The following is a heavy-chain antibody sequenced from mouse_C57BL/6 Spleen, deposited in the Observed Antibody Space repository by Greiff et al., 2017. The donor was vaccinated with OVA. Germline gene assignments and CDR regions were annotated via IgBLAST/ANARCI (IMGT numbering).Heavy chain of an antibody. Sequence: VQLQQSGAELVKPGASVKLSCKASGYTFTSYWMHWVKQRPGRGLEWIGRIDPNSGGTKYNEKFKSKATLTVDKPSSTAYMQLSSLTSEDSAVYYCARESAIYYGNYGAMDYWGQGTSVTVSS. D-gene: IGHD2-1*01. V-gene: IGHV1-72*01. CDR1: GYTFTSYW. CDR3: ARESAIYYGNYGAMDY. J-gene: IGHJ4*01. CDR2: IDPNSGGT.